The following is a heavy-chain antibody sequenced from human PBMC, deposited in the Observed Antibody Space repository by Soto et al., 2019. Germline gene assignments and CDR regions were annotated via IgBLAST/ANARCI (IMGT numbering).Heavy chain of an antibody. V-gene: IGHV3-30*18. Sequence: PGGSLRLSCAAPGFTFSSYGMHWVRQAPGKXLERVAVISYDGSNKYYADSVKGRFTISRDNSKNTLYLQMNSLRAEDTAVYYCAKGGSYYQYSPAYYGMDVWGQGATVTVCS. D-gene: IGHD1-26*01. CDR2: ISYDGSNK. CDR1: GFTFSSYG. CDR3: AKGGSYYQYSPAYYGMDV. J-gene: IGHJ6*02.